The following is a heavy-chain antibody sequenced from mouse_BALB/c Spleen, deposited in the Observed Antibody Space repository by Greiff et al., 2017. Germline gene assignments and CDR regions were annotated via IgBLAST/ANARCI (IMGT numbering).Heavy chain of an antibody. CDR1: GFDFSRYW. J-gene: IGHJ1*01. D-gene: IGHD1-1*01. CDR3: ARPHYYGSPWYFDV. V-gene: IGHV4-1*02. CDR2: INPDSSTI. Sequence: EVKVIESGGGLVQPGGSLKLSCAASGFDFSRYWMSWVRQAPGKGLEWIGEINPDSSTINYTPSLKDKFIISRDNAKNTLYLQMSKVRSEDTALYYCARPHYYGSPWYFDVWGAGTTVTVSS.